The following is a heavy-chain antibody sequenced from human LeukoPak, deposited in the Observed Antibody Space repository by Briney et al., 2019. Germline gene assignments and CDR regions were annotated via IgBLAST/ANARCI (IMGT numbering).Heavy chain of an antibody. CDR1: RYTFTGYY. J-gene: IGHJ3*02. CDR2: INPNSSGT. CDR3: ARDIFTVPARNAFDI. Sequence: ASVKVSCKASRYTFTGYYMHWVRQAPGQGLEWMGWINPNSSGTSYAQKFRGRVTMTRDTSINTAYMERSSLISDDTAVYYCARDIFTVPARNAFDIWGQGTMVTVSS. D-gene: IGHD2-2*01. V-gene: IGHV1-2*02.